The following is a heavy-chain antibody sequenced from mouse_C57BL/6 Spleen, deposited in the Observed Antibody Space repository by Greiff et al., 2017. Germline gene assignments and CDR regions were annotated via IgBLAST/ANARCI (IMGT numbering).Heavy chain of an antibody. J-gene: IGHJ2*01. CDR1: GFTFSSYA. V-gene: IGHV5-4*01. D-gene: IGHD2-1*01. CDR3: ARDEHYGNYVGYFDY. CDR2: ISDGGSYT. Sequence: EVQRVESGAGLVTPGGSLKLSCAASGFTFSSYAMSWVRQTPEKRLEWVATISDGGSYTYYPDHVKGRFTITRDNAKNNMYLQMSHLKSEDTAMYYCARDEHYGNYVGYFDYWGQGTTLTVSS.